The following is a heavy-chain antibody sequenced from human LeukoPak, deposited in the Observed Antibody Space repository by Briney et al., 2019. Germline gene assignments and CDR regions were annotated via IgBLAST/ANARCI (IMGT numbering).Heavy chain of an antibody. CDR1: GFTFDDYA. V-gene: IGHV3-9*01. CDR2: IRWNSGSI. CDR3: AKDLSRVAARANYYYGMDV. J-gene: IGHJ6*02. D-gene: IGHD2-15*01. Sequence: GGSLRLSCAASGFTFDDYAMHWVRHAPGKGLEWVSGIRWNSGSIGYADSVKGRFTISRDNAKNSLYLQMNSLRAEDTALYYCAKDLSRVAARANYYYGMDVWGQGTTVTVSS.